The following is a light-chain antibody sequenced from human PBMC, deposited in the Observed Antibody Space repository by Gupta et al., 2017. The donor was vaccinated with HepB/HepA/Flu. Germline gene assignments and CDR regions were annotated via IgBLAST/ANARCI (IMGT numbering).Light chain of an antibody. V-gene: IGKV3-20*01. Sequence: EIVLTQSPGTLSLSPGERATLSCRASQSISSTYLAWYQQKPGQAPRLLIYGASRRATGIPDRFSGRGSGTDFTLTISRLEPEDFAVYYCQQDGNSPITFGQGTRLEIK. CDR3: QQDGNSPIT. CDR2: GAS. CDR1: QSISSTY. J-gene: IGKJ5*01.